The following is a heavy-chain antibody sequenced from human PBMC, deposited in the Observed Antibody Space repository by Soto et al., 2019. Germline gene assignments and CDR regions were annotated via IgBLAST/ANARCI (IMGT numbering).Heavy chain of an antibody. CDR3: ARIRGYYGSGAYYYYGMDV. D-gene: IGHD3-10*01. Sequence: QVTLKESGPVLVKPTETLTLTCTVSGFSLSNARMGVSWIRQPPGKALEWLAHIFSNDEKSYSTSLKSRLTISKDTSKSQVVLTMTNMDPVDTATYYCARIRGYYGSGAYYYYGMDVWGPGTTVTVSS. J-gene: IGHJ6*02. CDR1: GFSLSNARMG. CDR2: IFSNDEK. V-gene: IGHV2-26*01.